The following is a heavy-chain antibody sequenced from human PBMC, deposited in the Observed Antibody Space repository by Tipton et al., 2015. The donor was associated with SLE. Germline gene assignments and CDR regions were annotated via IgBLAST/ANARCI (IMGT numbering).Heavy chain of an antibody. Sequence: TLSLTCAVSGYSVSSGFYWGWIRQPPGKGLEWIGRIYHNGITYYSPSLKSRVTISVDTSQNQFSLRLNSVTAADTAVYYCARGRKEGYVGTQRPYSYYLDVWGRGTTVTVSS. CDR1: GYSVSSGFY. V-gene: IGHV4-38-2*01. J-gene: IGHJ6*03. D-gene: IGHD1-1*01. CDR3: ARGRKEGYVGTQRPYSYYLDV. CDR2: IYHNGIT.